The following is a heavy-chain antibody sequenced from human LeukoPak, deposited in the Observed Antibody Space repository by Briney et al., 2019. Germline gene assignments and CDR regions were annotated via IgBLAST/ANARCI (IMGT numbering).Heavy chain of an antibody. CDR2: IQDEGISK. J-gene: IGHJ4*01. V-gene: IGHV3-30*02. CDR3: AKARDSANYYFDS. D-gene: IGHD1-26*01. Sequence: SGRSLRLSCLGSGFPFRSYDMHWVRQAPGKGTEWVAYIQDEGISKNYGDSVKSRFDISRDSSKNTVYLDMASLTVADTALYYCAKARDSANYYFDSWGHGTLVIVSS. CDR1: GFPFRSYD.